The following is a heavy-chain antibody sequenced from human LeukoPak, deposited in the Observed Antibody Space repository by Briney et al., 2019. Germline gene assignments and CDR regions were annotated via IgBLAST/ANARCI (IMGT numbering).Heavy chain of an antibody. CDR3: ARAERGGYSGYDYGMDL. CDR2: ISYDGSNT. D-gene: IGHD5-12*01. V-gene: IGHV3-30*04. Sequence: PGGSLRLSCAASGFTFSTYAMHWVRQAPGKGLEWVAVISYDGSNTYYADSVKGRFTISRDNSKNTLYLQMNSLRAEDTAVYYCARAERGGYSGYDYGMDLWGKGTTVTVSP. J-gene: IGHJ6*04. CDR1: GFTFSTYA.